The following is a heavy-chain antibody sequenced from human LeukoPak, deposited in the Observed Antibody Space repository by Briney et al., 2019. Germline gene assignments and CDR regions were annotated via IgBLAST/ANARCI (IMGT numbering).Heavy chain of an antibody. Sequence: SETLSLTCTVSGGSISSSSYYWGWIRQPPGKGLERIGSIYYSGSTYYNPSLKGRVTISVDTSKNQFSLKLSSVTAADTAVYYCAREGGGYDYWGQGTLVTVSS. CDR2: IYYSGST. CDR3: AREGGGYDY. CDR1: GGSISSSSYY. D-gene: IGHD5-12*01. V-gene: IGHV4-39*02. J-gene: IGHJ4*02.